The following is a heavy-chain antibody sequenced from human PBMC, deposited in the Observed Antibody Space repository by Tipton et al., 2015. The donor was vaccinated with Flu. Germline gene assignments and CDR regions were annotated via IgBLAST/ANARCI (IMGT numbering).Heavy chain of an antibody. V-gene: IGHV4-39*07. CDR2: IYYSGTT. J-gene: IGHJ5*02. CDR3: ARDPGSRMFDP. Sequence: TLSLTCTVSGASLSTSTLYWGWTRQPPGKGLEWIGSIYYSGTTYYNPSLKSRVTISVDLSKNQFSLRLTSVTAADTAVYYCARDPGSRMFDPWGQGTLVTVSS. D-gene: IGHD6-13*01. CDR1: GASLSTSTLY.